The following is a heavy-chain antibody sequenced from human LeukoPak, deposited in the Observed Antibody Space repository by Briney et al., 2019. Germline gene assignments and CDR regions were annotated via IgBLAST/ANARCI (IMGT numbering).Heavy chain of an antibody. CDR1: GFTFSSYA. J-gene: IGHJ4*02. CDR3: AKFPYYDSNLEYFDY. D-gene: IGHD3-22*01. Sequence: PGGSLRLSCAASGFTFSSYAMSWVRQAPGKGLEWVSAISGSGGSTYYADSVKGRFTISRDNSKNTLYLQMNSLRAEDTAVYYCAKFPYYDSNLEYFDYWGQGTLVTVSS. CDR2: ISGSGGST. V-gene: IGHV3-23*01.